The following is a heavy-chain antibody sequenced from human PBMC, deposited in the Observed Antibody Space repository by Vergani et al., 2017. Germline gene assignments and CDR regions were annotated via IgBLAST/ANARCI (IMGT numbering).Heavy chain of an antibody. D-gene: IGHD6-19*01. Sequence: QVQLVQSGAEVKKPGASVKVSCKASGYTFTGYYMHWVRQAPGQGLEWMGWINPNSGGTNYAQKFQGRVTMTRDTSISTAYMELRRLRSDDTAVYYCARGIIAVAGTFPLDYWGQGTLVTVSS. CDR3: ARGIIAVAGTFPLDY. CDR2: INPNSGGT. J-gene: IGHJ4*02. V-gene: IGHV1-2*02. CDR1: GYTFTGYY.